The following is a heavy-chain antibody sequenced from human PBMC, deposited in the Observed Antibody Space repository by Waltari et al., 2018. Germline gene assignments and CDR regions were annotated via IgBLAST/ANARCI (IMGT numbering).Heavy chain of an antibody. CDR3: AKGSDFDFWSVTDH. CDR1: GFAFRRYA. CDR2: VSGSGESP. Sequence: EVQLLESGGALVEPGGSLKLSCAASGFAFRRYAMSWVRQAPGKGLEWVSSVSGSGESPNYADSVKGRFTISKDISKNTVHLQMSSLRDEDTAVYYCAKGSDFDFWSVTDHWGQGTRVTVSS. V-gene: IGHV3-23*01. D-gene: IGHD3-3*01. J-gene: IGHJ4*02.